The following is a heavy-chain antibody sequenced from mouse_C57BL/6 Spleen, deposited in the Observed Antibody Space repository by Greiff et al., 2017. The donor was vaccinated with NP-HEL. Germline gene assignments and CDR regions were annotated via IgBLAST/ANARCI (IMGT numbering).Heavy chain of an antibody. J-gene: IGHJ4*01. V-gene: IGHV1-15*01. Sequence: QVQLKESGAELVRPGASVTLSCKASGYTFTDYEMHWVKQTPVHGLEWIGAIDPETGGTAYNQKFKGKAILTADKSSSTAYMELRSLTSEDSAVYYCTGWLLPYYAMDYWGQGTSVTVSS. CDR1: GYTFTDYE. D-gene: IGHD2-3*01. CDR3: TGWLLPYYAMDY. CDR2: IDPETGGT.